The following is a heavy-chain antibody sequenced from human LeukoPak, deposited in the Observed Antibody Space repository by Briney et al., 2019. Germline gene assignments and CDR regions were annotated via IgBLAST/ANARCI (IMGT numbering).Heavy chain of an antibody. Sequence: GGSLRLSCAASGFTFSSYWMHWVRQAPGKGLVWVSRINSDGSSTNYADSVKGLFTISRDNAKNTLYLQMNSLRAEDTAMYYCARAVYYSNYLGYWGQGTLVTVSS. CDR2: INSDGSST. V-gene: IGHV3-74*01. CDR3: ARAVYYSNYLGY. D-gene: IGHD3-10*01. J-gene: IGHJ4*01. CDR1: GFTFSSYW.